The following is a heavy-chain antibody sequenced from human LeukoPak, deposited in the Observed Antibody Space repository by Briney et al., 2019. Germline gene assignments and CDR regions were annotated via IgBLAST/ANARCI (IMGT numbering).Heavy chain of an antibody. CDR3: ARDLYYSNLEFYGMDV. D-gene: IGHD3-10*01. V-gene: IGHV3-21*01. CDR1: GFTFSSYS. Sequence: PGGSLRLSCAASGFTFSSYSMNWVRQAPGKGLEWVSSISSSSSYIYYADSVKGRFTISRDNAKNSLYLQMNSLRAEDTAVYHCARDLYYSNLEFYGMDVWGQGTTVTVSS. CDR2: ISSSSSYI. J-gene: IGHJ6*02.